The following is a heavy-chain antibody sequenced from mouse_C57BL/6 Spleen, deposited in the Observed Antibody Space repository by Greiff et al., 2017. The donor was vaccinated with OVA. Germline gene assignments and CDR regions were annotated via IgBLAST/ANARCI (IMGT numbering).Heavy chain of an antibody. D-gene: IGHD1-1*01. Sequence: DVQLVESGGGLVKPGGSLKLSCAASGFTFSDYGMHWVRQAPEKGLEWVAYISSGSSTVYYADTVKGRFTISRDNAKNTLFLQMTSLRSEDTAMYYCEREAATVVMDYWGQGTSVTVSS. J-gene: IGHJ4*01. V-gene: IGHV5-17*01. CDR1: GFTFSDYG. CDR2: ISSGSSTV. CDR3: EREAATVVMDY.